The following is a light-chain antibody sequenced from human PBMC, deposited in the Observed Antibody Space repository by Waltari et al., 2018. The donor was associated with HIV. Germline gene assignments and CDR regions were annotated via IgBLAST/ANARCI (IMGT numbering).Light chain of an antibody. CDR1: QSISTW. J-gene: IGKJ1*01. CDR3: QQYNSYSWT. Sequence: DILMTQSPSTLTASIGDRVTITCRARQSISTWLAWYQQKPGRAPKLLMYKASTLESGVPSRFSGSGSGTEFTLTISSLQPEDFATYYCQQYNSYSWTFGQGTQVEIK. CDR2: KAS. V-gene: IGKV1-5*03.